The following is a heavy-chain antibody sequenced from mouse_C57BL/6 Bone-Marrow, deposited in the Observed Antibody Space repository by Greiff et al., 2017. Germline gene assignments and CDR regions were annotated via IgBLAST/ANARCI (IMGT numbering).Heavy chain of an antibody. J-gene: IGHJ2*01. D-gene: IGHD4-1*01. V-gene: IGHV1-26*01. CDR2: INPNNGGT. CDR1: GYTFTDYY. CDR3: AKDWDDY. Sequence: EVLLQQSGPELVKPGASVKISCKASGYTFTDYYMNWVKQSHGKSLEWIGDINPNNGGTSYNQKFKGKATLTVDKSSSTAYMELRSLTSEDSAVYYCAKDWDDYWGQGTTLTVSS.